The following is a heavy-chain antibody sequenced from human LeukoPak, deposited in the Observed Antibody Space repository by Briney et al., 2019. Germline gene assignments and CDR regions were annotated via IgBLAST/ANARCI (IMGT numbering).Heavy chain of an antibody. CDR1: ELTSINAW. V-gene: IGHV3-15*01. D-gene: IGHD1-26*01. CDR3: TTAYSGSDLYYYYYYMDV. Sequence: PGGPFNLPWPASELTSINAWLTWFRKPPGKGLNWFALIKTKTDVGTTDYAAPVKGRFTISRDDSKNTLYLQMNSLKTEDTAVYYCTTAYSGSDLYYYYYYMDVWGKGTTVTVSS. J-gene: IGHJ6*03. CDR2: IKTKTDVGTT.